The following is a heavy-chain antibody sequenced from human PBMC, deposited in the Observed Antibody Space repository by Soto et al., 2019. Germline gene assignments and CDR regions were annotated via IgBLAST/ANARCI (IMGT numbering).Heavy chain of an antibody. Sequence: EVQLVESGGGLVQPGGSLRLSCAASGFTVSSNYMSWVRQAPGKGLEWVSVIYNGGSTYYADSVKGRFTISRDNSKNTLYLQMNRLRAEDTAVYYCARDRIPTGMDVWGKGTTVTVSS. V-gene: IGHV3-66*01. J-gene: IGHJ6*04. CDR1: GFTVSSNY. CDR3: ARDRIPTGMDV. CDR2: IYNGGST.